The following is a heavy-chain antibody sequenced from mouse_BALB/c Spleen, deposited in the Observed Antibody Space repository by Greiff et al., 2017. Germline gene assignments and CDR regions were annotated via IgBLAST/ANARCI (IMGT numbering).Heavy chain of an antibody. Sequence: QVQLQQPGAELVRPGASVKLSCKASGYTFTSYWINWVKQRPGQGLEWIGNIYPSDSYTNYNQKFKDKATLTVDKSSSTAYMQLSSPTSEDSAVYYCTIGGYYAPAWFAYWGQGTLVTVSA. CDR1: GYTFTSYW. J-gene: IGHJ3*01. D-gene: IGHD3-1*01. CDR2: IYPSDSYT. CDR3: TIGGYYAPAWFAY. V-gene: IGHV1-69*02.